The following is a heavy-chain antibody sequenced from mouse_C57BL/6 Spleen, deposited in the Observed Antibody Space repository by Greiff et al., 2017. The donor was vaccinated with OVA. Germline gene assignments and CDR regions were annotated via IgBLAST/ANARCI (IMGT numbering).Heavy chain of an antibody. J-gene: IGHJ2*01. CDR3: ARDGDGFDY. CDR2: ISDGGSYT. D-gene: IGHD2-13*01. CDR1: GFTFSSYA. Sequence: EVQGVESGGGLVKPGGSLKLSCAASGFTFSSYAMSWVRQTPEKRLEWVATISDGGSYTYYPDNVKGRFTISRDNAKNNLYLQMSHLKSEDTAMYYCARDGDGFDYWGQGTTLTVSS. V-gene: IGHV5-4*01.